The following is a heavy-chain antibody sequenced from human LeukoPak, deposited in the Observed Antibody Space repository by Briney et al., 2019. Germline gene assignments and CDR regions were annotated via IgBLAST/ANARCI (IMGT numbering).Heavy chain of an antibody. CDR3: ARDKGQWLLPTGNHYYYYGMDV. V-gene: IGHV3-9*01. J-gene: IGHJ6*02. Sequence: PGGSLRLSCVASGFTFDDYAMHWVRQAPGKGLEWVSGISWNSGSIGYADSVKGRFTISRDNAKNSLYLQMNSLRAEDTALYYCARDKGQWLLPTGNHYYYYGMDVWGQGTTVTVSS. CDR2: ISWNSGSI. CDR1: GFTFDDYA. D-gene: IGHD3-22*01.